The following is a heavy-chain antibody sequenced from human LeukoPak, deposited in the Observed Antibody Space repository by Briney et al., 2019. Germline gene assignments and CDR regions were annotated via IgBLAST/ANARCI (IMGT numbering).Heavy chain of an antibody. Sequence: GGSLRLSCAASGFTFSSYAMSWVRQAPGKGLEWVSAIGGSGGSTYYADSVKGRFTISRDNSKNTLYLQMNSLRAEDTAVYYCAKVYQLYYYDSSGPIDYWGQGTLVTVSS. J-gene: IGHJ4*02. V-gene: IGHV3-23*01. D-gene: IGHD3-22*01. CDR3: AKVYQLYYYDSSGPIDY. CDR2: IGGSGGST. CDR1: GFTFSSYA.